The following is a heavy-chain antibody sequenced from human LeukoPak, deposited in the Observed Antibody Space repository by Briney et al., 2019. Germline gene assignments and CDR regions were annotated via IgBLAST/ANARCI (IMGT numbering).Heavy chain of an antibody. J-gene: IGHJ4*02. D-gene: IGHD3-3*01. V-gene: IGHV3-53*04. CDR1: GFTFSNYF. Sequence: GGSLRLSCAASGFTFSNYFMIWVRQAPGKGLEWLSVLYTGGSTYYADSVKGRFTISRHDSENTLYLQMNSLRADDTAVYYCARGPVHTSIHYFDYWGQGTLVTVSS. CDR3: ARGPVHTSIHYFDY. CDR2: LYTGGST.